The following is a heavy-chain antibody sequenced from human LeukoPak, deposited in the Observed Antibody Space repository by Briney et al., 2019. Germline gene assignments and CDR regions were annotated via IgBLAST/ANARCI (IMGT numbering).Heavy chain of an antibody. J-gene: IGHJ5*02. CDR3: AKVREQLGPLNWFDP. D-gene: IGHD6-6*01. CDR1: GFTFSSYA. V-gene: IGHV3-23*01. Sequence: GGSLRLSCAASGFTFSSYAMSWVRQAPGKGLEWVSAISGSGGSTYYADSVKGRFTIPRDNSKNTLYLQMNSLRAEDTAVYYCAKVREQLGPLNWFDPWGQGTLVTVSS. CDR2: ISGSGGST.